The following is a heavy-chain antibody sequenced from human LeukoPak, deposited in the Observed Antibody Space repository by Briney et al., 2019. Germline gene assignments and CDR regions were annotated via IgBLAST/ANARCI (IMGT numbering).Heavy chain of an antibody. CDR3: ARRMRRSWNSNLWSFDY. J-gene: IGHJ4*02. D-gene: IGHD2-15*01. V-gene: IGHV5-51*01. CDR2: IHTADSET. Sequence: GESLKISCKGSGYRFDDFWVGWARQVPGKGLEWMGVIHTADSETRYSPTFQGQVIISADKSLNTAHLQWSSLTASDTAIYYCARRMRRSWNSNLWSFDYWGQGTLVSVSS. CDR1: GYRFDDFW.